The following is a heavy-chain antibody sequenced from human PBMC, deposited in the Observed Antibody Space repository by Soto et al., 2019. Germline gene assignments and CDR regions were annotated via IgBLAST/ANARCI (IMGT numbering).Heavy chain of an antibody. V-gene: IGHV4-59*08. CDR3: ARQGVEWSGYYFDY. D-gene: IGHD3-3*01. J-gene: IGHJ4*02. Sequence: SETLSLTCTVSGGSISSYYWSWIRQPPGKGLEWIGYIYYSGSTNYNPSLKSRVTISVDTSKNQFSLKLSSVTAADTAVYYCARQGVEWSGYYFDYWGQGTLVTVSS. CDR2: IYYSGST. CDR1: GGSISSYY.